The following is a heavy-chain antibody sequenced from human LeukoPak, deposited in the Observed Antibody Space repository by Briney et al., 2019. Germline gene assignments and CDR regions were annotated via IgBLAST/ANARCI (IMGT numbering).Heavy chain of an antibody. CDR2: ISSSSSYI. V-gene: IGHV3-21*01. J-gene: IGHJ6*04. D-gene: IGHD6-13*01. CDR1: GFTFSSYS. Sequence: PGGSLRLSCAASGFTFSSYSMNWVRQAPGKGLEWVSSISSSSSYIYYADSVKGRFTISRDNAKNSLYLQMNSLRAEDTAVYYCARDGAGTGYYYGMDVWGKGTTVTVSS. CDR3: ARDGAGTGYYYGMDV.